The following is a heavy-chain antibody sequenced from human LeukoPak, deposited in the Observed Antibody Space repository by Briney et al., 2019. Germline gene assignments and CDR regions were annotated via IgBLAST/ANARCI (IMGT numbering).Heavy chain of an antibody. J-gene: IGHJ5*02. CDR2: INHSGST. CDR1: GGSFSGYY. D-gene: IGHD3-10*01. V-gene: IGHV4-34*01. Sequence: SETLSLTCAVYGGSFSGYYWSWIRQPPGKGLEWIGEINHSGSTNYNPSLKSRVTISVDTSKNQFSLKLSSVTAADTAVYYCARRGLRITMVRGVIQGAWFDPWGQGTLVTVSS. CDR3: ARRGLRITMVRGVIQGAWFDP.